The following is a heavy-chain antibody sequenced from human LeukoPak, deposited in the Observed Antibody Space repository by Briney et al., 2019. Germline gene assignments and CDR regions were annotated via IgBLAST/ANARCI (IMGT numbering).Heavy chain of an antibody. D-gene: IGHD6-13*01. V-gene: IGHV1-2*02. J-gene: IGHJ6*03. Sequence: GASVKVSCKASGYTFTGYYMHWVRQAPGQGLEWMGWINPNSGGTNYAQKFQGRVTMTRDTSISTAYMELSRLRSDDTAVYYCARDLGAAAGTYDDYYYMDVWGKGTTVTVSS. CDR3: ARDLGAAAGTYDDYYYMDV. CDR1: GYTFTGYY. CDR2: INPNSGGT.